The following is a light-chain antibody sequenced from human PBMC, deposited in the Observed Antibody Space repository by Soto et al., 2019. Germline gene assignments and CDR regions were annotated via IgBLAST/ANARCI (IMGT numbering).Light chain of an antibody. CDR1: QSVSSY. J-gene: IGKJ1*01. CDR3: QQRSNWLWT. CDR2: DAS. Sequence: EIVLTQSPATLSLSPGERATLSCRASQSVSSYLAWYQQKPGQAPRLLIYDASNSATGIPARFSRSGSGTDFTRTISSLEPEDFAVYYCQQRSNWLWTFGQGTKVEIK. V-gene: IGKV3-11*01.